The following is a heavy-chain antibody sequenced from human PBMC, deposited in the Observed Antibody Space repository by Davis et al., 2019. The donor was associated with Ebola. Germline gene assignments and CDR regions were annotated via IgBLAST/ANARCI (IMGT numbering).Heavy chain of an antibody. CDR1: GYTFTSYG. V-gene: IGHV1-69*13. Sequence: SVKVSCKASGYTFTSYGISWVRQAPGQGLEWMGWIIPIFGTANYAQKFQGRVTITADESTSTAYMELSSLRSEDTAVYYCARDVEWLGYGMDVWGQGTTVTVSS. CDR3: ARDVEWLGYGMDV. CDR2: IIPIFGTA. J-gene: IGHJ6*02. D-gene: IGHD5-12*01.